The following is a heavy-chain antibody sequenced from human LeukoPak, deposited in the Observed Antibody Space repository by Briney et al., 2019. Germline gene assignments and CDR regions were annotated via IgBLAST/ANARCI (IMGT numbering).Heavy chain of an antibody. D-gene: IGHD3-10*01. CDR2: ISWNSDTL. CDR3: AKVGGPGSYYNSHFDY. J-gene: IGHJ4*02. Sequence: QAGGSLRLSCAASGFTFHNYAMHWVRQAPGKGLEWVSGISWNSDTLGYADSVKGRFTISRDNTKNSLYLQMNSLRAEDTALYYCAKVGGPGSYYNSHFDYWGQGTLVTVSS. CDR1: GFTFHNYA. V-gene: IGHV3-9*01.